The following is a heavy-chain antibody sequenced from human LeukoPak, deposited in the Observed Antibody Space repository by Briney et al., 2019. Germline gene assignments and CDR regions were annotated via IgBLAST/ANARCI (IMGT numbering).Heavy chain of an antibody. V-gene: IGHV4-59*01. Sequence: SETLSLTCTVSGGSIATYYWSWIRQPPGKGLEWIGYIYYNGHTDYNPSLKSRVTISVHTSKNQFSLKLSSVTAADTAVYYCVRDRHWTNDWVFDYWGQGTLVTVSS. CDR2: IYYNGHT. D-gene: IGHD1/OR15-1a*01. CDR1: GGSIATYY. J-gene: IGHJ4*02. CDR3: VRDRHWTNDWVFDY.